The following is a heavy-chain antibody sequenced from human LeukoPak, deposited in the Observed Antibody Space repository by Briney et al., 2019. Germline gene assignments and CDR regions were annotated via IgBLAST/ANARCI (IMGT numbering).Heavy chain of an antibody. J-gene: IGHJ6*03. CDR3: ARLSSGADTWDYYHYYMDV. D-gene: IGHD2/OR15-2a*01. CDR1: GGSISSSSYY. V-gene: IGHV4-39*01. CDR2: IYYSGST. Sequence: PSETLSLTCTVSGGSISSSSYYWGWIRQPPGKGREWIGSIYYSGSTYNNPSLKSRVTISVDTSKNQFSLKLSSVTAADTAVYYCARLSSGADTWDYYHYYMDVWGKGTTVTISS.